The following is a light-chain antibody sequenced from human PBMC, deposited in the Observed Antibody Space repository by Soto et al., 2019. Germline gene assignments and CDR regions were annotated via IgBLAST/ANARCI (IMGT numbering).Light chain of an antibody. V-gene: IGKV1-12*02. CDR3: QQANSFPFT. Sequence: IQMTQSPSSVSASVGDRVTITCRASQGIRTWLAWYQQKPGKPPKLLIYVASSLQSGVPSRFSGSGSGTDFTLTISSVQPEDFATYYCQQANSFPFTFGPGTKVDIK. CDR2: VAS. J-gene: IGKJ3*01. CDR1: QGIRTW.